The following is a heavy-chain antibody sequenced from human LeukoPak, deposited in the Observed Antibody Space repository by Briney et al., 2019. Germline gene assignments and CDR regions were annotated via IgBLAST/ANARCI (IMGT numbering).Heavy chain of an antibody. CDR3: ARDLGDGSGSYLWQGGIHLPNWFDP. CDR1: GDSVSSNSAA. Sequence: SQTLSLTCAISGDSVSSNSAAWNWIRQSPSRGLEWLGRTYYRSKWYNDYAVSVKSRITINPDTSKNQFSLQLNSVTPEDTAVYYCARDLGDGSGSYLWQGGIHLPNWFDPWGQGSLVTVSS. V-gene: IGHV6-1*01. J-gene: IGHJ5*02. D-gene: IGHD3-10*01. CDR2: TYYRSKWYN.